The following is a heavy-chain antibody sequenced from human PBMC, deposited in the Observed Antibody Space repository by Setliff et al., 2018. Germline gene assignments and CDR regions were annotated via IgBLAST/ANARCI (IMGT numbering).Heavy chain of an antibody. CDR2: IYIGGSA. CDR1: GGSISSYY. CDR3: AREQWLDPPGYYYMDV. V-gene: IGHV4-4*07. Sequence: SETLSLTCTVDGGSISSYYWSWIRQPAGKGLEWIGHIYIGGSANYNPSLKSRVTMSIDTSKNQFSLKLNSVTAADMAVYYCAREQWLDPPGYYYMDVWAKGTTVTVSS. J-gene: IGHJ6*03. D-gene: IGHD6-19*01.